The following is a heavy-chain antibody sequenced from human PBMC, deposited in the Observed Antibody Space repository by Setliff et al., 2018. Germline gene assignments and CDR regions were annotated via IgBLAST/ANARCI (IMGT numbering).Heavy chain of an antibody. J-gene: IGHJ4*02. CDR3: ARTGTYRYFDY. Sequence: SETLSLTCSVSGGSISSSSYYWGWIRQPPGKGLEWIGSISYSGSTYHNPSLKSQVTVSVDTSKNQFSLKLNSVTAPDTAVYYCARTGTYRYFDYWGQGTLVTVSS. V-gene: IGHV4-39*01. CDR2: ISYSGST. CDR1: GGSISSSSYY. D-gene: IGHD1-1*01.